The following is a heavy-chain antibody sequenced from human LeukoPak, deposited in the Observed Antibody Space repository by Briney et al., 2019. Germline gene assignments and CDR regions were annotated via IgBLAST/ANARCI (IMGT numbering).Heavy chain of an antibody. D-gene: IGHD5-24*01. Sequence: GGSLRLSCAASGFTVSSNYMSWVRQAPGKGLEWVSVIYSGGSTYYADSVKGRFTISRDNSKNTLYLQMNSLRAEDTAVYYCARGGLKRWLQRPCGMDVWGQGTTVTVSS. V-gene: IGHV3-53*01. CDR3: ARGGLKRWLQRPCGMDV. CDR1: GFTVSSNY. CDR2: IYSGGST. J-gene: IGHJ6*02.